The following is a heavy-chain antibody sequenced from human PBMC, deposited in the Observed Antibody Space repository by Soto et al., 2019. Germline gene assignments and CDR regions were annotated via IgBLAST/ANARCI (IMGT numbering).Heavy chain of an antibody. CDR3: ARDRESDSSGYLDY. J-gene: IGHJ4*02. Sequence: PVGSLRLSCAASGFTFSSYAMHWVRQAPGKGLEWVAVISYDGSNKYYADSVKGRFTISRDNSKNTLYLQMNSLRAEDTAVYYCARDRESDSSGYLDYWGQGTLVTVSS. D-gene: IGHD3-22*01. CDR2: ISYDGSNK. CDR1: GFTFSSYA. V-gene: IGHV3-30-3*01.